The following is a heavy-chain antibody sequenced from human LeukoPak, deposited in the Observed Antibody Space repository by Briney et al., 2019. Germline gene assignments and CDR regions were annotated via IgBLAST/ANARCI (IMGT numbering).Heavy chain of an antibody. V-gene: IGHV1-46*01. CDR2: IKPSSGAT. CDR3: ARATNFYYYYGMDV. Sequence: GASVKVSCKTSGYTFTSYYIHWVRQAPGQGLEWMGIIKPSSGATNYAQKFQGRVTMTRDTSTSTVYMELSSQRSEDTAVYYCARATNFYYYYGMDVWGQGTTVTVSS. D-gene: IGHD1-26*01. CDR1: GYTFTSYY. J-gene: IGHJ6*02.